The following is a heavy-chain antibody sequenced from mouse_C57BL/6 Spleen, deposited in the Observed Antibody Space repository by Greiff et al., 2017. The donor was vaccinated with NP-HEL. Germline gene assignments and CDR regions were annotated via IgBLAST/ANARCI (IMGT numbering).Heavy chain of an antibody. J-gene: IGHJ2*01. Sequence: QVQLKQPGAELVKPGASVKLSCKASGYTFTSYWMHWVKQRPGQGLEWIGMIHPNSGSTNYNEKFKSKATLTVDKSSSTAYMQLSSLTSEDSAVYYCARAPLDYGEYFDYWGQGTTLTVSS. CDR3: ARAPLDYGEYFDY. CDR1: GYTFTSYW. CDR2: IHPNSGST. D-gene: IGHD2-4*01. V-gene: IGHV1-64*01.